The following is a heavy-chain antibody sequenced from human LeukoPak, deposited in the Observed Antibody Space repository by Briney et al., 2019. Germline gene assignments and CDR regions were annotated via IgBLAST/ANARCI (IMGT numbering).Heavy chain of an antibody. D-gene: IGHD3-10*02. CDR1: GFTFSSYA. Sequence: PGGSLRLSCAASGFTFSSYAMSWVRQAPGKGLEWVSYISSSVGTMYFADSVKGRFAISRDNAKNSLYPQINSLRAEDTAVYYCAELAITMIGGVWGKGTTVTISS. CDR2: ISSSVGTM. CDR3: AELAITMIGGV. V-gene: IGHV3-48*03. J-gene: IGHJ6*04.